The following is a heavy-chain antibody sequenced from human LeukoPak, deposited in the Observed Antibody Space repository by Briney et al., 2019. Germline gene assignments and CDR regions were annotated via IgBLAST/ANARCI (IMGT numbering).Heavy chain of an antibody. CDR1: GFTFSSYW. CDR2: INSDGSST. CDR3: ASGYSSGWYNY. V-gene: IGHV3-74*01. Sequence: GGSLRLSCAASGFTFSSYWMHWVRHAPGKGLVWVSRINSDGSSTSYADSVKGRFTISRDNAKNTLYLQMNSLRAEDTAVYYCASGYSSGWYNYWGQGTLVTVSS. J-gene: IGHJ4*02. D-gene: IGHD6-19*01.